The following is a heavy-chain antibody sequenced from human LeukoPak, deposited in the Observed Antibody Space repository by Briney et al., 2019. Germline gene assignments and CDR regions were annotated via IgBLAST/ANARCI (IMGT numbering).Heavy chain of an antibody. CDR1: GGSFSGYY. Sequence: PSETLSLTCAVYGGSFSGYYWSWIRQPPGKGLEWIGEINHSGSTNYNPSLKSRVTISVDTSKNQFSLKLSSVTAADTAVYYCARDGRGSSGSDFDYWGQGTLVTVSS. D-gene: IGHD3-22*01. J-gene: IGHJ4*02. CDR2: INHSGST. CDR3: ARDGRGSSGSDFDY. V-gene: IGHV4-34*01.